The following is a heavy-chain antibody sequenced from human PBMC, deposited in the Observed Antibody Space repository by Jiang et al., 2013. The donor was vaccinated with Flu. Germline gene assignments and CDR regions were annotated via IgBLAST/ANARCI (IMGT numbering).Heavy chain of an antibody. Sequence: GAEVKKPGSSVKVXCKAXGGTFSSYAISWVRQAPGQGLEWMGRIIPILGIANYAQKFQGRVTITADKSTSTAYMELSSLRSEDTAVYYCAREGPGDDSSGQPFDYWGQGTLVTVSS. CDR1: GGTFSSYA. CDR2: IIPILGIA. D-gene: IGHD3-22*01. V-gene: IGHV1-69*04. CDR3: AREGPGDDSSGQPFDY. J-gene: IGHJ4*02.